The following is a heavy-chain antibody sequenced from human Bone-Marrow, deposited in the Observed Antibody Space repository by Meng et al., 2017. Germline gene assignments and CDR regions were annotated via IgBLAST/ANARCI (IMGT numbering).Heavy chain of an antibody. J-gene: IGHJ3*02. Sequence: GESLKISCAASGFTFNDAWMSWVRQAPGKGLEWVGRIKSKKNGETKDYAAPVNGRFTISRDDSKNTLFLQMTSLKTEDTAVYYCASAHIFDGTGWHDAFNMWGLGTMVTVSS. CDR3: ASAHIFDGTGWHDAFNM. CDR1: GFTFNDAW. V-gene: IGHV3-15*01. D-gene: IGHD6-19*01. CDR2: IKSKKNGETK.